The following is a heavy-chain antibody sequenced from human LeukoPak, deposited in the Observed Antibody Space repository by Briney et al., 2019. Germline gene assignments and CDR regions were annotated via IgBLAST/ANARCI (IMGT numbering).Heavy chain of an antibody. Sequence: SETLSLTCTVSGGSISSSSYYWGWIRQPSGKGLEWIGSIYYSGSTYYNPSLKSRVTISVDTSKNQFSLKLSSVTAADTAVYYCARFVVVPAANIFRFDPWGQGTLVTVSS. V-gene: IGHV4-39*07. J-gene: IGHJ5*02. CDR3: ARFVVVPAANIFRFDP. CDR2: IYYSGST. CDR1: GGSISSSSYY. D-gene: IGHD2-2*01.